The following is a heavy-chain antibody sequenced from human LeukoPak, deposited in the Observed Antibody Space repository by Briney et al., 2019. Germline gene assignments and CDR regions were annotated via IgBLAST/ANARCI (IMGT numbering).Heavy chain of an antibody. CDR1: GFTFSTYV. V-gene: IGHV3-23*01. J-gene: IGHJ6*02. D-gene: IGHD2-2*01. Sequence: GGSLRLSCAASGFTFSTYVMSWVRQAPGKGLQWVSSISGSGGSTYYADSVKGRFTISRDNSKNTLYLQMNSLRVEDTAVYYCAKAPRYCSSTSCYNYNAMDVWGQGTTVTVSS. CDR2: ISGSGGST. CDR3: AKAPRYCSSTSCYNYNAMDV.